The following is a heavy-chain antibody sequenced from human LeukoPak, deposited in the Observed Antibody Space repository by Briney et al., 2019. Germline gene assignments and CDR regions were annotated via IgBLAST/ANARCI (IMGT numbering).Heavy chain of an antibody. CDR1: GYSISSGYY. Sequence: SETLSLTCTVSGYSISSGYYWGWIRQPPGKGLEWIGSIYHSGSTYYNPSLKSRVTTSVVTSKNQFSLKLSSVTAADTAVYYCARLSPSGSYSALFDYWGQGTLVAVSS. V-gene: IGHV4-38-2*02. D-gene: IGHD1-26*01. CDR3: ARLSPSGSYSALFDY. CDR2: IYHSGST. J-gene: IGHJ4*02.